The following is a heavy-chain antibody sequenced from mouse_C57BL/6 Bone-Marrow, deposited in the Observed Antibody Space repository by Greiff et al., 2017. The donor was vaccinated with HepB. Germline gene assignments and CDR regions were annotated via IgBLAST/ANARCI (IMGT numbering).Heavy chain of an antibody. CDR1: GYTFTSYG. Sequence: VNVVESGAELARPGASVKLSCKASGYTFTSYGISWVKQSTGQGLEWIGEIYPRSGNTYYNEKFKGKATLTADKSSSTAYMELRSLTSEDSAVYFCARKVGGPMDYWGQGTSVTVSS. J-gene: IGHJ4*01. CDR2: IYPRSGNT. V-gene: IGHV1-81*01. D-gene: IGHD1-1*01. CDR3: ARKVGGPMDY.